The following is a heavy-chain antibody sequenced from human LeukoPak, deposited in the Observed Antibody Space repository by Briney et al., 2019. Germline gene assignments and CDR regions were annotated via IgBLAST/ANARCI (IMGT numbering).Heavy chain of an antibody. J-gene: IGHJ2*01. CDR3: VRKGDGYNSGYFDL. D-gene: IGHD5-24*01. Sequence: SETLSLTCTVSGGSIRSSSYYWGWIRQPPGKGLEWIGSIFYSGSTYYNPSLKSRVTISVDTSKNQFSLKLSSVTAADTAVYSCVRKGDGYNSGYFDLWGRGTLVTVSS. V-gene: IGHV4-39*01. CDR2: IFYSGST. CDR1: GGSIRSSSYY.